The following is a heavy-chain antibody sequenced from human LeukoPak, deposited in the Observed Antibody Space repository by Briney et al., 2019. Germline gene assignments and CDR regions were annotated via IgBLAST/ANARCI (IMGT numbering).Heavy chain of an antibody. V-gene: IGHV3-30*04. CDR1: GFTFSSYA. J-gene: IGHJ4*02. CDR2: ISYDGSNK. CDR3: AEPGGGYYDIRPD. D-gene: IGHD3-22*01. Sequence: GGSLRLSCAASGFTFSSYAMHWVRQAPGKGLEWVAVISYDGSNKYYADSVKGRFTISRDNSKNTLYLQMNSLRAEDTAVYYCAEPGGGYYDIRPDWGQGTLVTVSS.